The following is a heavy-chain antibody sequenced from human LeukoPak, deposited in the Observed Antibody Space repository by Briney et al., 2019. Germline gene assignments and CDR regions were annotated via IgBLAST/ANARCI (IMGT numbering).Heavy chain of an antibody. CDR3: ASQGGSSTSCYFAY. CDR2: INHSGST. V-gene: IGHV4-34*01. D-gene: IGHD2-2*01. CDR1: GGSFSGYY. J-gene: IGHJ4*02. Sequence: KPSETLSLTCAVYGGSFSGYYWGWIRQPPGKGLEWIGEINHSGSTNYNPSLKSRVTISVDTSKNQFSLKLSSVTAADTAVYYCASQGGSSTSCYFAYWGQGTLVTVSS.